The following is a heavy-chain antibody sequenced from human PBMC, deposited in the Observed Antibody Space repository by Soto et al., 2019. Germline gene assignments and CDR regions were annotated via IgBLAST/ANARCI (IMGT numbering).Heavy chain of an antibody. CDR2: TYYSGST. CDR3: ASGGMAAAALPAY. Sequence: QVQLQESGPGLVKPSQTLSLTCTVSGGSISSGGYYWSWIRQHPGKGLEWIGSTYYSGSTYYNPAPKSRXIXSXDTXKNPLSLKLSSVTAADTAVYYCASGGMAAAALPAYWGQGTLVTVSS. D-gene: IGHD6-13*01. V-gene: IGHV4-31*03. CDR1: GGSISSGGYY. J-gene: IGHJ4*02.